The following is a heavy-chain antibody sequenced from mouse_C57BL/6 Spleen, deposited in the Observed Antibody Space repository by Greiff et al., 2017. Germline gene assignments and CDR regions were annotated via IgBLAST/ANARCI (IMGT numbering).Heavy chain of an antibody. J-gene: IGHJ1*03. V-gene: IGHV1-15*01. D-gene: IGHD2-1*01. CDR1: GYTFTDYE. CDR3: TGVHYGNHEGYFDV. CDR2: IDPETGGN. Sequence: VKLQESGPELVRPGASVTLSCKASGYTFTDYELHWVKQTPVHGLEWIGAIDPETGGNAYNQKFKGKAILTADKTSSTAYMELHSLTSEYSAVYYGTGVHYGNHEGYFDVWGKGTTVTVSS.